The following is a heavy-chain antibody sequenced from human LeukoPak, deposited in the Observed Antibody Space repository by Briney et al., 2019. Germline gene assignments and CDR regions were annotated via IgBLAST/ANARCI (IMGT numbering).Heavy chain of an antibody. V-gene: IGHV3-23*01. J-gene: IGHJ4*02. CDR3: AKNRGLPL. CDR1: GFTFSNYA. Sequence: GGSLRLSCAASGFTFSNYAMSWVRQAPGKGLEWVSDINGSGGRTYYADSVKGRFTISRDNSKNTLYLQMNSLRAEDTAVYHCAKNRGLPLWGQGTLVTVSS. CDR2: INGSGGRT.